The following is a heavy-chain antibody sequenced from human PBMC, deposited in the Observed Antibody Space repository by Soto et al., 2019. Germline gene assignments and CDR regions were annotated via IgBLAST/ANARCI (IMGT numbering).Heavy chain of an antibody. Sequence: EVQLVESGGGLVQPGGSLRLSCAASGFTLSSYWMHWVRQAPGKGLVWVSRINIDGSNTNYADSVKGRFTTSRDNAKNTLYLQMNSLRVEDTAVYYCARSHSYGMDVWGQGTTVTVSS. CDR3: ARSHSYGMDV. CDR1: GFTLSSYW. J-gene: IGHJ6*02. V-gene: IGHV3-74*01. CDR2: INIDGSNT.